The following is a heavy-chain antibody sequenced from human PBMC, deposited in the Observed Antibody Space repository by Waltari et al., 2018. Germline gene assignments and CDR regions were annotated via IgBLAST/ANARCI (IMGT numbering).Heavy chain of an antibody. V-gene: IGHV4-38-2*01. J-gene: IGHJ4*02. CDR1: GSSISSGYS. CDR2: IYHSGST. Sequence: QVQLQESGPGLVKPSETLSLTCAVSGSSISSGYSWGWFRQPPGKGLEWIGSIYHSGSTYYNPSLKSRVTISVDTSKNQFSLKLSSVTAADTAVYYCAGLLTYSSSWLFGFDYWGQGTLVTVSS. CDR3: AGLLTYSSSWLFGFDY. D-gene: IGHD6-13*01.